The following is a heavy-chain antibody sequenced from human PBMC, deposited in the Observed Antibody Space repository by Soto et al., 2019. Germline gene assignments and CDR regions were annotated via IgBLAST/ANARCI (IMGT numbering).Heavy chain of an antibody. V-gene: IGHV3-23*01. CDR3: AKDERYDSSDFDY. D-gene: IGHD3-22*01. Sequence: EVQLLESGGGLVQPGGSLRLSCAASGFTFSSYAMSWVRQAPGKGLEWVSSISGSGGRTYSADSAKGRFTISRDNSKNTLYLQLNSLRAEDQAVYYCAKDERYDSSDFDYWGQGTLVTVSS. CDR2: ISGSGGRT. CDR1: GFTFSSYA. J-gene: IGHJ4*02.